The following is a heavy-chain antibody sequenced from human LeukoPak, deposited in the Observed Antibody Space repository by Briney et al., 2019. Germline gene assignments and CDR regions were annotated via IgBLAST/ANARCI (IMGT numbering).Heavy chain of an antibody. J-gene: IGHJ4*02. Sequence: PGGSLRLSCAASGFTLSSYEMTWVRQARGRGLECVSYISSGSTISDRHSVKGRFTISRDNAKNSLYLQMNSLRAEDTAVYYCARESIAVAGAPFDCGGQGTLVTVSS. CDR3: ARESIAVAGAPFDC. CDR1: GFTLSSYE. CDR2: ISSGSTI. D-gene: IGHD6-19*01. V-gene: IGHV3-48*03.